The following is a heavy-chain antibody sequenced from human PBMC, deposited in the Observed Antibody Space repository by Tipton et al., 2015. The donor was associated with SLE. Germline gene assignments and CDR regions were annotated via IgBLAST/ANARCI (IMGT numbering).Heavy chain of an antibody. Sequence: LRLSCAVYGGSFSAYYWSWIRQPPGEGLEWIGEINHSGSTNYNPSLKSRVTISVDTSKNQFSLKLSSVTAADTAVYYCAKGGSKHYDFWGRQMGPHAFDIWGQETKVTVSS. D-gene: IGHD3-3*01. CDR1: GGSFSAYY. CDR2: INHSGST. J-gene: IGHJ3*02. V-gene: IGHV4-34*01. CDR3: AKGGSKHYDFWGRQMGPHAFDI.